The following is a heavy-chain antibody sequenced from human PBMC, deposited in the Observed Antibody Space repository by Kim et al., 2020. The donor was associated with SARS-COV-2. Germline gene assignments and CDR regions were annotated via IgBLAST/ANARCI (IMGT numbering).Heavy chain of an antibody. CDR3: ASHPPDCNYYYGMDV. Sequence: SVKVSCKPSGGPLSSYAVSWVRQAPGQGLEWMGGILSMFGRPDYAQKFQGRVTITADESTSTVYMELNSLRSEDTAVYFCASHPPDCNYYYGMDVWGQG. J-gene: IGHJ6*02. CDR2: ILSMFGRP. CDR1: GGPLSSYA. V-gene: IGHV1-69*13. D-gene: IGHD2-21*01.